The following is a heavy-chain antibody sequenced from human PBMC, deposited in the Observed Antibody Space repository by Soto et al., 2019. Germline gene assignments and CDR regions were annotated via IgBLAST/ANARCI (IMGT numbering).Heavy chain of an antibody. CDR3: ARGEWFGID. D-gene: IGHD3-10*01. CDR2: IDYSGST. CDR1: GGSISSHY. J-gene: IGHJ4*02. Sequence: PSETLSLTCTVSGGSISSHYWSWIRQSPGKGMEWIGNIDYSGSTNYNPSLKSRVTMTRNTSISTAYMELSSLRSEDTAVYYCARGEWFGIDWGQGTLVTVSS. V-gene: IGHV4-59*11.